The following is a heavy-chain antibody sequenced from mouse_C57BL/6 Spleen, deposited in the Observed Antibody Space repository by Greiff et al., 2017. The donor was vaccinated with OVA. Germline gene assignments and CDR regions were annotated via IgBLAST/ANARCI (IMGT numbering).Heavy chain of an antibody. Sequence: DVQLVESGGGLVKPGGSLKLSCAASGFTFSDYGMHWVRQAPEKGLEWVAYISSGSSTIYYADTVKGRFTISRDNAKNTLFLQMTSLRSEDTAMYYCARGEAGYFDYWGQGTTLTVSS. J-gene: IGHJ2*01. V-gene: IGHV5-17*01. CDR3: ARGEAGYFDY. CDR2: ISSGSSTI. CDR1: GFTFSDYG.